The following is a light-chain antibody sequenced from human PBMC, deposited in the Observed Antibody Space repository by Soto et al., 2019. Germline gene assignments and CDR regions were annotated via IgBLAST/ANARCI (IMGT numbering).Light chain of an antibody. CDR1: QSVRSSY. Sequence: EMVLTQSPGTLSLSPGDRATLSCRASQSVRSSYFAWYQQKPGQAPRLLIYGASTRATGIPDRFSGSGSGTDFTLTISRLEPEDFAVYYCQQYGSAITFGQGTRLEIK. CDR3: QQYGSAIT. CDR2: GAS. J-gene: IGKJ5*01. V-gene: IGKV3-20*01.